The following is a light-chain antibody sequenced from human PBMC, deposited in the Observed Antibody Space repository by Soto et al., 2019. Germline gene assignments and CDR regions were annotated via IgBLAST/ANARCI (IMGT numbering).Light chain of an antibody. Sequence: QSALAQPASVSGSPGQSIALSCTGTSSDLGSYNFVSWYQQRPGKAPKLMIYEATKRPSGVSNRFSGSNSGNTASLTITGHQAEDEADYYCCSYAASSTSVVCGGGTKLTVL. J-gene: IGLJ2*01. CDR2: EAT. V-gene: IGLV2-23*01. CDR3: CSYAASSTSVV. CDR1: SSDLGSYNF.